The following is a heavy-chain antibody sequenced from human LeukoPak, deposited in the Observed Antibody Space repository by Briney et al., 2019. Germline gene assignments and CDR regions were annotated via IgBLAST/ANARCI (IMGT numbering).Heavy chain of an antibody. V-gene: IGHV3-30*02. CDR3: AKDKVGYYYDSSGYYYYYYMDV. D-gene: IGHD3-22*01. J-gene: IGHJ6*03. Sequence: GGSLRLSCAASGFTFSSYYMHWVRQAPGKGLEWVTFIWYDGSNKYYADSVKGRFTISRDNSKNTLYLQMNSLRAEDTAVYYCAKDKVGYYYDSSGYYYYYYMDVWGKGTTVTVSS. CDR1: GFTFSSYY. CDR2: IWYDGSNK.